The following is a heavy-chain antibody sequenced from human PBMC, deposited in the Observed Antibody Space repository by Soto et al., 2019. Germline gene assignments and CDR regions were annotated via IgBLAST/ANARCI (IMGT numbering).Heavy chain of an antibody. Sequence: SETLFLTYIVSGGSMSSYYWGWLRQPPGRGLECIGYIYYTGTTTYHPSLKSRVTISIDTSRNQFSLKLNSVTAADTAVYYCARLGGYYQAFDQWGQGSLVTVS. CDR1: GGSMSSYY. V-gene: IGHV4-59*08. CDR3: ARLGGYYQAFDQ. D-gene: IGHD2-21*02. CDR2: IYYTGTT. J-gene: IGHJ4*02.